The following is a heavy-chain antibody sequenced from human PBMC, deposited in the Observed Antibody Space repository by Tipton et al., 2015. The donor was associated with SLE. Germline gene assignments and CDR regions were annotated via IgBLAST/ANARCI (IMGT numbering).Heavy chain of an antibody. D-gene: IGHD1-26*01. J-gene: IGHJ3*02. CDR1: GGSLSGYW. V-gene: IGHV4-34*01. CDR2: IYPTGRT. Sequence: TLSLTCTVYGGSLSGYWWSWIRQSPGKGLEWIGEIYPTGRTDYNPSLMSRVTISVDTSKNQFSLKLSSVTAADTAVYYCASRRREWDHGKAFDIWGQGTMVTVSS. CDR3: ASRRREWDHGKAFDI.